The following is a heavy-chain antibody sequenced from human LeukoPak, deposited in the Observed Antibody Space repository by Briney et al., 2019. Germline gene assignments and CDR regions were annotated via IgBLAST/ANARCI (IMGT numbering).Heavy chain of an antibody. CDR3: ARDLGSGRYGVMDV. D-gene: IGHD1-26*01. V-gene: IGHV1-2*02. Sequence: ASVKVSCEASGYTFTGYYMHWVRQAPGQGLEWMGWINPNSGGTNYAQKFQGRVTMTRDTSISTAYMELSRLRSDDTAVYYCARDLGSGRYGVMDVWGKGTTVTISS. CDR1: GYTFTGYY. CDR2: INPNSGGT. J-gene: IGHJ6*04.